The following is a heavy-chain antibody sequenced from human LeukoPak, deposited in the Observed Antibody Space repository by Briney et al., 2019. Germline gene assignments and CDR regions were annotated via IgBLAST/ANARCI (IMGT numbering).Heavy chain of an antibody. CDR2: TYYRSEWSN. CDR3: ARVVYDSTSRGFAP. J-gene: IGHJ5*02. CDR1: GDSVSSNSAA. D-gene: IGHD3-22*01. V-gene: IGHV6-1*01. Sequence: SQTLSLTCAISGDSVSSNSAACDWIRQSPSTGLEWLGRTYYRSEWSNDYAVSVKSRITLNPHTSKNQSSLQLKSLPPEDTAVYYCARVVYDSTSRGFAPWGQGTLVPVSS.